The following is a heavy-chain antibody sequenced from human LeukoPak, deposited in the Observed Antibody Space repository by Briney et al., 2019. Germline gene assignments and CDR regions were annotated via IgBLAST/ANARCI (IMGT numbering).Heavy chain of an antibody. D-gene: IGHD2-15*01. CDR3: ARDTFRNCSGGSCYPFPFDY. V-gene: IGHV1-18*01. CDR1: GYTFTSYG. CDR2: ISAYNGNT. J-gene: IGHJ4*02. Sequence: ASVKVSCKASGYTFTSYGISWVRQAPGQGLEWMGWISAYNGNTNYAQKLQGRVTMTTDTSTSTAYMELRSLRSDDTAVYYCARDTFRNCSGGSCYPFPFDYWGQGTLVTVSS.